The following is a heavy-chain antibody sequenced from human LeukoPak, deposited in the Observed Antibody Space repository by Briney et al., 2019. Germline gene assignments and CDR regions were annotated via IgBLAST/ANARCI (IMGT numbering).Heavy chain of an antibody. V-gene: IGHV4-39*01. Sequence: SETLSLTCTVSGGSISSSSYYWGWIRQPPGKGLEWIGNIYYSGSTYYNPSLKSRVTISLDRSKNQFSLTMTSVTASDTAVYYCARTRLGVSLPSVLGGGWFDPWGQGTLVTVSS. CDR2: IYYSGST. D-gene: IGHD2-8*01. J-gene: IGHJ5*02. CDR3: ARTRLGVSLPSVLGGGWFDP. CDR1: GGSISSSSYY.